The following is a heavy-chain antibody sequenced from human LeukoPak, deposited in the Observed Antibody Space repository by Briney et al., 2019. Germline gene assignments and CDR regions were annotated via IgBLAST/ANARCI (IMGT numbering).Heavy chain of an antibody. CDR2: ISYDGSNK. CDR1: GFTFSSYA. D-gene: IGHD6-13*01. Sequence: GGSLRLSCAASGFTFSSYAMHWVRQAPGKGLEWVAVISYDGSNKYYADSVKGRFTISRDNSKNTLYLQMNSLRAEDTAVYYCARDPIAAAGADAFDIWGQGTMFTVSS. V-gene: IGHV3-30*04. CDR3: ARDPIAAAGADAFDI. J-gene: IGHJ3*02.